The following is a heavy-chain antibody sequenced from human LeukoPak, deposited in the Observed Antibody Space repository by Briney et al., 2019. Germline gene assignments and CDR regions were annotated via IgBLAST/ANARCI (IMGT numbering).Heavy chain of an antibody. V-gene: IGHV4-34*01. D-gene: IGHD3-10*01. CDR2: INHSGST. CDR3: ARQGGFAARFDP. CDR1: GGSFSDYY. Sequence: PSETLSLTCAVYGGSFSDYYRSWIRQPPGKGLEWIGEINHSGSTNYNPSLKSRVTISVDTSKNQFSLKLSSVTAADTAVYYCARQGGFAARFDPWGQGTLVTVSS. J-gene: IGHJ5*02.